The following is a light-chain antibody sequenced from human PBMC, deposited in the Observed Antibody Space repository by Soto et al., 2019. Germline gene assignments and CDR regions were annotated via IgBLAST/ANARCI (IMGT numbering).Light chain of an antibody. J-gene: IGKJ3*01. CDR3: QQLSNWPPT. CDR1: QSVSSY. V-gene: IGKV3-11*01. CDR2: DAS. Sequence: EIVLTQSPATLSLSPGERATLSCRASQSVSSYLAWYQQKPGQAPRLLIYDASNRATGIPARFSGSGSGTDFTLTISSLEPEDFAVYYCQQLSNWPPTFGPGTKVDIK.